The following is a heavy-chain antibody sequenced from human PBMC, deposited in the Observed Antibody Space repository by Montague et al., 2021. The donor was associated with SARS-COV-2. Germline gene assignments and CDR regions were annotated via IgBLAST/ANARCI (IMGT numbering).Heavy chain of an antibody. CDR1: RGSFSNYY. Sequence: SETLSLTCAVSRGSFSNYYWTWIRQSPGKGLEWIGEINQGGAPNXTPSLKSRVTISLDTSKKQISLKLKSVTVADTAVFFCARGRPVQGSFRHFDWISSGAFDIWAQGSLVIVSS. J-gene: IGHJ3*02. CDR3: ARGRPVQGSFRHFDWISSGAFDI. D-gene: IGHD3-9*01. V-gene: IGHV4-34*01. CDR2: INQGGAP.